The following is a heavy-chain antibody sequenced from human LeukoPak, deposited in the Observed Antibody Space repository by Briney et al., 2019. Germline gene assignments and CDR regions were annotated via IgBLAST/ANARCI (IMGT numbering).Heavy chain of an antibody. V-gene: IGHV4-59*01. J-gene: IGHJ4*02. CDR3: ARVGYSSGWYPFDY. CDR1: GGSITTYY. Sequence: KSSETLSLTCTVSGGSITTYYWTWIRQPPGKGLEWIGHIHHSGGTNFNPSLKSRVTISLDTSKNQLSLKLTPVTAADTAIYFCARVGYSSGWYPFDYWGQGTLVTVSS. CDR2: IHHSGGT. D-gene: IGHD6-19*01.